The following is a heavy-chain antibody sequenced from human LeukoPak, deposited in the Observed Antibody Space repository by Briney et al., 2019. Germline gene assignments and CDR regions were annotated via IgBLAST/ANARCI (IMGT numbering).Heavy chain of an antibody. CDR3: AKDRGTRYFPLDRIDY. J-gene: IGHJ4*02. V-gene: IGHV3-23*01. CDR1: GFTFSSYA. CDR2: ISGSGGST. Sequence: PGGSLRLSCAASGFTFSSYAMSWVRQAPGKGLEWVSLISGSGGSTYYADSVKGRFTISRDNSKNTLYLQMNSLRAEDTAVYYCAKDRGTRYFPLDRIDYWGQGTLVTVSS. D-gene: IGHD3-9*01.